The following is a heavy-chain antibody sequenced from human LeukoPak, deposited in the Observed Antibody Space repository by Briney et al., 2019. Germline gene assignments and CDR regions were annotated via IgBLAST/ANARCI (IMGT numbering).Heavy chain of an antibody. CDR1: GGTFSSYT. CDR2: IIPIFGTA. V-gene: IGHV1-69*06. Sequence: GASVKVSCKASGGTFSSYTISWVRQAPGQGLEWMGGIIPIFGTAHYAQKFQGRVTITADKSTSTAYMELSSLRSEDTAVYYCARAGPAAESYYYYYMDVWGKGTTVTVSS. CDR3: ARAGPAAESYYYYYMDV. D-gene: IGHD6-13*01. J-gene: IGHJ6*03.